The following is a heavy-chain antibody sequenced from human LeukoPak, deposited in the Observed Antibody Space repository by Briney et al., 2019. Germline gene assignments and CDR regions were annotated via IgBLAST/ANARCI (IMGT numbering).Heavy chain of an antibody. CDR3: ARVPREGHDNWFDP. Sequence: GGSLRLSCVASGFTFSRHSMNWVRQAPGKGLEWVSYISSSSSIIHYADSVKGRFTISREDAKNSLFLQMNSLRAEDTAVYYCARVPREGHDNWFDPWGQGTLVTVSS. CDR2: ISSSSSII. CDR1: GFTFSRHS. D-gene: IGHD1-26*01. J-gene: IGHJ5*02. V-gene: IGHV3-48*01.